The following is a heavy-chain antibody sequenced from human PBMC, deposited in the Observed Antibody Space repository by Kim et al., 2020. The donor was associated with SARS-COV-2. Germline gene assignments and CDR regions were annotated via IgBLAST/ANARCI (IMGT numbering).Heavy chain of an antibody. CDR3: ARHNTTFSTMFGVVMLAKWWQSHFDY. Sequence: SETLSLTCTVSGGSISSSSYYWGWIRQPPGKGLEWIGSIYYSGSTYYNPSLKSRVTISVDTSKNQYSLKLSSVTAADTAVYYYARHNTTFSTMFGVVMLAKWWQSHFDYWGQGTLVTVSS. D-gene: IGHD3-3*01. CDR1: GGSISSSSYY. V-gene: IGHV4-39*01. J-gene: IGHJ4*02. CDR2: IYYSGST.